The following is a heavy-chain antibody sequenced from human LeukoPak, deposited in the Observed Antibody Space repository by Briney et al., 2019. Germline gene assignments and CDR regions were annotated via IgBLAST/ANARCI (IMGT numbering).Heavy chain of an antibody. J-gene: IGHJ4*02. Sequence: ASVKVSCKASGYTFTSYGISWVRQAPGQGLEWMGWISAYNGNTNYAQKLQGRVTMTTDTSTSTAYMVLRSLRSDDTAVYYCARITLGTTPFGDWGQGTLVTVSS. CDR1: GYTFTSYG. CDR2: ISAYNGNT. D-gene: IGHD3-16*01. CDR3: ARITLGTTPFGD. V-gene: IGHV1-18*01.